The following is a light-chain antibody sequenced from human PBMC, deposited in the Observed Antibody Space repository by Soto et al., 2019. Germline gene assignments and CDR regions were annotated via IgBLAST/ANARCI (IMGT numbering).Light chain of an antibody. Sequence: EIVLTQSPGPLSLSPEQRATLSCSASESISRDYLAWYQQRLGQAPRLLIYGASSGATGIPDRFSGSGSGTDFTLTISRLEPEDFAIYYCQQYGGVPYTFGQGTKVDIK. V-gene: IGKV3-20*01. CDR3: QQYGGVPYT. J-gene: IGKJ2*01. CDR1: ESISRDY. CDR2: GAS.